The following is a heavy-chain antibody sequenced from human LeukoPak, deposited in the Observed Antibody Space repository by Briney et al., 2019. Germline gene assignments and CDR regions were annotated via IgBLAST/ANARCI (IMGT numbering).Heavy chain of an antibody. V-gene: IGHV4-59*01. Sequence: PSETLSLTCSVSGVSISSYSWSWIRQPPGKGLEWIGYIYYTGISDYTPSLKRRVTISLDTSKNQFSLRLTSMTAADTAVYYCARFYASPISACDIWGQGTVVTVSS. CDR3: ARFYASPISACDI. D-gene: IGHD2-8*01. CDR1: GVSISSYS. CDR2: IYYTGIS. J-gene: IGHJ3*02.